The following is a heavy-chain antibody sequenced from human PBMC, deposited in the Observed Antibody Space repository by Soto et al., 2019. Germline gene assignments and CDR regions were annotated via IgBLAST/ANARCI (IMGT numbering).Heavy chain of an antibody. D-gene: IGHD3-22*01. Sequence: GGSLRLSCAVSGFIFSRYSMNWVRQAPGKGLEWVSSIGTSGSYIYDTDSVKGRFTISRDNTKDSLYLQMNSLRAEDTAVYYCARGDYHDTSGPFSDAFDVWGQGTMVTVSS. V-gene: IGHV3-21*01. CDR3: ARGDYHDTSGPFSDAFDV. CDR2: IGTSGSYI. J-gene: IGHJ3*01. CDR1: GFIFSRYS.